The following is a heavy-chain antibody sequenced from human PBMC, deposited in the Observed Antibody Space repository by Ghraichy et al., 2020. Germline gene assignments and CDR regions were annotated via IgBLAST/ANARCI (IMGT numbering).Heavy chain of an antibody. CDR1: GFTFSSYR. CDR3: ARGLSTFYNFLTGYGNFDY. Sequence: GGSLRLSCAASGFTFSSYRMNWVRQAPGKGLEWLSYISSNGNTIYYADSVQGRFTISRDNINSSLYLPMNSLRAEDTAVYYCARGLSTFYNFLTGYGNFDYWGQGALVTVSS. CDR2: ISSNGNTI. V-gene: IGHV3-48*01. D-gene: IGHD3-9*01. J-gene: IGHJ4*02.